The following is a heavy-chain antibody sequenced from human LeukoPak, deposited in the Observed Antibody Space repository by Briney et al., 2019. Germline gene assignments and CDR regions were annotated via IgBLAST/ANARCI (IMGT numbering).Heavy chain of an antibody. CDR2: ISSSSSNI. CDR3: AVSGYSLNYYGMDV. V-gene: IGHV3-21*01. Sequence: GSLRLSCAASGFTFSSYSMNWVRQAPGKGLEWVSSISSSSSNIYYADSVKGRFTISRDNAKNSLYLQMNSLRAEDTAVYYCAVSGYSLNYYGMDVWGQGTTVTVSS. CDR1: GFTFSSYS. D-gene: IGHD3-3*01. J-gene: IGHJ6*02.